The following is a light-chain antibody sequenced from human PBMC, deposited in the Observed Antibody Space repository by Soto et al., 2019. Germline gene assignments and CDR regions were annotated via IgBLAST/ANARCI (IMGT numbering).Light chain of an antibody. CDR3: QQYGSSPPFT. CDR1: QSVSRTY. CDR2: GAS. V-gene: IGKV3-20*01. J-gene: IGKJ3*01. Sequence: EIVLTQSPGTLSLSPGERATLSCRASQSVSRTYLAWYQQKPGQAPRLRIYGASSRATGIPDRFSGGGSGTDFTLTIIRLEPEDFAVYYCQQYGSSPPFTFGPGTKVDIK.